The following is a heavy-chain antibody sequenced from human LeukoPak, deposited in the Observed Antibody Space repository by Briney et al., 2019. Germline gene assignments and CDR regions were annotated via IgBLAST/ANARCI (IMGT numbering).Heavy chain of an antibody. V-gene: IGHV3-23*01. Sequence: PGGTLRLSCAASGFTFSSYAMSWVRQAPGKGLEWVSAISGSGGSTYYADSVKGRFTISRDNSKNTLYLQMNSLRAEDTAVYYCAKDRLYDILTGYLFDYWGQGTLVTVSS. CDR2: ISGSGGST. J-gene: IGHJ4*02. D-gene: IGHD3-9*01. CDR1: GFTFSSYA. CDR3: AKDRLYDILTGYLFDY.